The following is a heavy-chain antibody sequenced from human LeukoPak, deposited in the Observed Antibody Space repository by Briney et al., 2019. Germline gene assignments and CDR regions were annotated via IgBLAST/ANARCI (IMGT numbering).Heavy chain of an antibody. Sequence: PAGGSLRLSCAASGFNFGTYAMTWVRQAPGKGLECVSTVSGSGGKTYYTDSVKGRFTISRDNSKNTLFLQMSSLRAEDTALYYCTKGGVVSAFGYWGQGVLVTVSS. V-gene: IGHV3-23*01. CDR2: VSGSGGKT. J-gene: IGHJ4*02. CDR3: TKGGVVSAFGY. D-gene: IGHD3-22*01. CDR1: GFNFGTYA.